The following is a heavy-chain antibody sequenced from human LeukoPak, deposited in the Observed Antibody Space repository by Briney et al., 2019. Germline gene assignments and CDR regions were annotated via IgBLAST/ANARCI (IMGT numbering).Heavy chain of an antibody. J-gene: IGHJ3*02. Sequence: GASVKVSCKASGYTFTSYDINWVRQATGQGLEWMGWMNPNSGNTGYAQKFQGRVTMTRDTSISTAYMEMSSLRSEDTAVSYCARGAPYSYGSDAFDIWGQGTVVTVSS. CDR2: MNPNSGNT. CDR3: ARGAPYSYGSDAFDI. V-gene: IGHV1-8*01. D-gene: IGHD5-18*01. CDR1: GYTFTSYD.